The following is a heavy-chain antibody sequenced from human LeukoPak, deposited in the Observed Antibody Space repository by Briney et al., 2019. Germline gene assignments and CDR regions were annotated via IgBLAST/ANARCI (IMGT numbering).Heavy chain of an antibody. Sequence: PGXSLRLSCAASGFTFSSYSMNWVRQAPGKGLEWVSYISSSSSTIYYADSVKGRFTISRDNDKKSLYLQMNSLRAEDTAVYYCARGPSNRYCSSTSCYPPFFYWGQGTLVTVSS. D-gene: IGHD2-2*01. CDR1: GFTFSSYS. CDR3: ARGPSNRYCSSTSCYPPFFY. V-gene: IGHV3-48*01. CDR2: ISSSSSTI. J-gene: IGHJ4*02.